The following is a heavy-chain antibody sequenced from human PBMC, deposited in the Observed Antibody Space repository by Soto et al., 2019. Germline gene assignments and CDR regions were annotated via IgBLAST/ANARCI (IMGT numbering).Heavy chain of an antibody. J-gene: IGHJ2*01. CDR2: IYGTGNM. V-gene: IGHV4-31*03. CDR1: DDSISSGGYY. Sequence: QVQLQESGPGLVKPSQTLSLTCTVSDDSISSGGYYWSWIRQHPGKGLEWIGYIYGTGNMYYKSSLTRRLTFSVEPSKNHFSLKLTSVTAADTAVYYCARGPDTWFFALWGRGTLVTVSS. D-gene: IGHD3-9*01. CDR3: ARGPDTWFFAL.